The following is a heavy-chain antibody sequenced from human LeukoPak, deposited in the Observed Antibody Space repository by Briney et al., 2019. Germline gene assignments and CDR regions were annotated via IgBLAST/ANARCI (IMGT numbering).Heavy chain of an antibody. CDR1: GFTFSSYA. J-gene: IGHJ4*02. CDR2: ISGSGGST. CDR3: ANRVGASYFDF. V-gene: IGHV3-23*01. D-gene: IGHD1-26*01. Sequence: GGSLRLSCAASGFTFSSYAMSWVRQAPGKGLEWVSAISGSGGSTYYADSVKGRFTISRDNSKNMLYLQMNSLRAEDTAVYYCANRVGASYFDFWGQGTLVTVSS.